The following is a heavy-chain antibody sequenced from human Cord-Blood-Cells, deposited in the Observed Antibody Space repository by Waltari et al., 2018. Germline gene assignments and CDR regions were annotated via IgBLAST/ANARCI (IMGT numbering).Heavy chain of an antibody. CDR3: ASFHYYYMDV. Sequence: QVQLQQWGAGLLKPSETLSLTCAVYGGSFSGYYWSWVRQPPGKGLEWIWEINHSGPTNYNPSLKSRVTISVDTSKNQFSLKLSSVTAADTAVYYCASFHYYYMDVWGKGTTVTVSS. CDR1: GGSFSGYY. CDR2: INHSGPT. J-gene: IGHJ6*03. V-gene: IGHV4-34*01.